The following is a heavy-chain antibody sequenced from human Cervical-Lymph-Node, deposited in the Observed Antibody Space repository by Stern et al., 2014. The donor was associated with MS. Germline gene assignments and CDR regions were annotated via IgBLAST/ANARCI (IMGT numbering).Heavy chain of an antibody. V-gene: IGHV1-69*01. CDR2: IIPIFGTA. D-gene: IGHD2-2*01. Sequence: QVQLVESGAEVKKPGSSVKVSCKASGGTFSSYAISWVRQAPGQGLEWMGGIIPIFGTANYAQKFQGRVTITADESTSTAYMELSSLRSEDTAVYYCARSARNCSSTSCLRYFDYWGQGTLVTVSS. J-gene: IGHJ4*02. CDR3: ARSARNCSSTSCLRYFDY. CDR1: GGTFSSYA.